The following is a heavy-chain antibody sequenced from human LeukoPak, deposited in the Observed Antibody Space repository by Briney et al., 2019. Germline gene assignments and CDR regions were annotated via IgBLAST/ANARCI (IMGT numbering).Heavy chain of an antibody. CDR1: GGSISSYY. CDR3: ARNMITFGGVTTIDY. Sequence: PSETLSLTCTVSGGSISSYYWNWIRQPAGKGLEWIGRIYTSGSTNYNPSLKSRVTMSVDTSKNQSSLNLISVTAADTAVYYCARNMITFGGVTTIDYWGQGTLVTVSS. J-gene: IGHJ4*02. CDR2: IYTSGST. D-gene: IGHD3-16*01. V-gene: IGHV4-4*07.